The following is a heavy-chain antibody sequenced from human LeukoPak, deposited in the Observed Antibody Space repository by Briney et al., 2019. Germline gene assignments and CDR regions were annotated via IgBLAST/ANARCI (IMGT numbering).Heavy chain of an antibody. CDR2: IYHSGST. J-gene: IGHJ1*01. Sequence: PSETLSLTCAVSGYSISSGYYWGWIRQPPGKGLEWIGSIYHSGSTYYNPSLKSRVTVSVDTSKNQFSLKLSSVTAADTAVYYCARGYFQHWGQGTLVTVSS. CDR1: GYSISSGYY. CDR3: ARGYFQH. V-gene: IGHV4-38-2*01.